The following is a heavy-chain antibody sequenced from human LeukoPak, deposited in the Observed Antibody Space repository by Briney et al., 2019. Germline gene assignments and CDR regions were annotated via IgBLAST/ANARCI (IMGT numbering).Heavy chain of an antibody. CDR3: ARVDFDMGGSYYGAFDI. V-gene: IGHV1-69*05. CDR2: IIPIFGTA. D-gene: IGHD1-26*01. CDR1: GGTFSSYA. J-gene: IGHJ3*02. Sequence: GASVKVSCKASGGTFSSYAISWVGQAPGQGLEWMGGIIPIFGTANYAQKFQGRVTITTDESTSTAYMELSSLRSEDTAVYYCARVDFDMGGSYYGAFDIWGQGTMVTVSS.